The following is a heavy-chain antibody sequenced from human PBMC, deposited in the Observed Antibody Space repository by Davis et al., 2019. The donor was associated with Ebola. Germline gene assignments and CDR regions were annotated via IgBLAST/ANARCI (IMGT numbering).Heavy chain of an antibody. CDR2: INSDGSST. Sequence: GESLKISCEVSGFKFGTYWMHWVRQAPGKGLAWVSGINSDGSSTSYADSVKGRFSISRDNAKSTLFLQMNSLRAEDTAMYYCANGFGYCFGYWGQGTLVTVSS. V-gene: IGHV3-74*01. CDR1: GFKFGTYW. CDR3: ANGFGYCFGY. J-gene: IGHJ4*02. D-gene: IGHD5-12*01.